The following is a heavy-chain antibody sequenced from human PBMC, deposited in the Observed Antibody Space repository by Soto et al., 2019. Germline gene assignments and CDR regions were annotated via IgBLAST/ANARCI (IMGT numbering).Heavy chain of an antibody. CDR1: GFSLSTSEVG. V-gene: IGHV2-5*02. CDR3: AHYRGVITGTTLSIRNSFDY. Sequence: KESGPTLVKPTQTLTLTCTFSGFSLSTSEVGVGWIRQPPGKALEWLALIYWDDDKRYSPSLKSRLTITKDTSKNQVVLTMTNMDPVDTATYYCAHYRGVITGTTLSIRNSFDYWGQGTLVTVSS. J-gene: IGHJ4*02. CDR2: IYWDDDK. D-gene: IGHD1-7*01.